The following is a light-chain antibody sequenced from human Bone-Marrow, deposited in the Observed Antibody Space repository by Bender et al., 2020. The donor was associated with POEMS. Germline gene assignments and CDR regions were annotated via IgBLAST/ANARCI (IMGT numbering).Light chain of an antibody. CDR3: QSADTSLSYV. V-gene: IGLV2-23*02. CDR1: NTDVGSYNL. CDR2: EVI. J-gene: IGLJ1*01. Sequence: QSDLTQPASVSGSPGQSITISCTGTNTDVGSYNLVSWYQQHPGKAPKLMIYEVIKRPSGVSNRFSGSKSGNTASLTISGLQAEDEAVYYCQSADTSLSYVFGSGTNVTVL.